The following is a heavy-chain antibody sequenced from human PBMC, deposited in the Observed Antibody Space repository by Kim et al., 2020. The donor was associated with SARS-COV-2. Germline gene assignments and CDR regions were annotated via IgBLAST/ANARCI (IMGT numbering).Heavy chain of an antibody. CDR1: GFTFSNYW. V-gene: IGHV3-74*03. CDR3: TRDTPLPGPTYTY. Sequence: GGSLRLSCAASGFTFSNYWMHWVRQAPGKGLVWISRIAHVGSISTSADSVKGRSTSSRENAYTPPYLQMNSMRAEATPVYYCTRDTPLPGPTYTYWGQGT. CDR2: IAHVGSIS. D-gene: IGHD2-2*02. J-gene: IGHJ4*02.